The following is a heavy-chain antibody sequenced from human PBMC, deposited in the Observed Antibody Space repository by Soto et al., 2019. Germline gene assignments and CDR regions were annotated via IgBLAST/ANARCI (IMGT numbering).Heavy chain of an antibody. CDR2: IYYSGST. V-gene: IGHV4-59*08. Sequence: PSETLSLTCTVSGGSISSDYWSWIRQPPGKGLEWIGYIYYSGSTNYNPSLKSRVTISVDTSKNQFSLKLSSVTAADTAVYYCARHLSYYYYGMDVWGQGTTVTVSS. D-gene: IGHD3-16*02. J-gene: IGHJ6*02. CDR3: ARHLSYYYYGMDV. CDR1: GGSISSDY.